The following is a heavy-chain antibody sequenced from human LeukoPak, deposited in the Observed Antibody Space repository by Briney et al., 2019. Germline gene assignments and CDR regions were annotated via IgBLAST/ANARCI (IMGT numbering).Heavy chain of an antibody. CDR3: AKGGQDYGPKGPNYYYYYMDV. CDR1: GFTFSSYA. J-gene: IGHJ6*03. V-gene: IGHV3-23*01. CDR2: ISGSGGST. D-gene: IGHD4-17*01. Sequence: PGGSLRLSCAASGFTFSSYAMSWVRQAPGKGLEWVSAISGSGGSTYYADSVKGRFTISRDNSKNTLYLQMNSLRAEDTAVYYCAKGGQDYGPKGPNYYYYYMDVWGKGTTVTVSS.